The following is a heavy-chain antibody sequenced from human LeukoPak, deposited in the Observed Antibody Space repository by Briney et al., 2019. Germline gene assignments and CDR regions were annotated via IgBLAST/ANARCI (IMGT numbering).Heavy chain of an antibody. D-gene: IGHD6-13*01. J-gene: IGHJ6*02. Sequence: SETLSLTCTVSGGSIGSYYWSWIRQPPGKGLEWIGYIYYSGSTNYNPSLKSRVTISVDTSKNQFSLKLSSVTAADTAVYYCARVNSSSWYVYYYYGMDVWGQGTTVTVSS. CDR1: GGSIGSYY. V-gene: IGHV4-59*01. CDR3: ARVNSSSWYVYYYYGMDV. CDR2: IYYSGST.